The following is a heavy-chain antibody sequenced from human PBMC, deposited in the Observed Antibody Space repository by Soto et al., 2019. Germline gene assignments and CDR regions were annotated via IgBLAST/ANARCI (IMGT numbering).Heavy chain of an antibody. J-gene: IGHJ5*02. V-gene: IGHV4-30-2*01. Sequence: PSETLSLTCTVSGASINSGDYSWTWIRQPPGKGLEWIGYIYHTGTTYYNMSLKSRVTISVDRSKNQFSLKLSSVTAADTAVYYCARVIKDYDRSGDSWSEPWGQGTRVTVPS. D-gene: IGHD3-22*01. CDR1: GASINSGDYS. CDR2: IYHTGTT. CDR3: ARVIKDYDRSGDSWSEP.